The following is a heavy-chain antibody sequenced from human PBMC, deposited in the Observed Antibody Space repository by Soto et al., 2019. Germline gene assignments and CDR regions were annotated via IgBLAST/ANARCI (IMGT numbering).Heavy chain of an antibody. J-gene: IGHJ4*02. CDR3: AREGTDLTGPLAY. CDR1: GGSISSGDYY. CDR2: IYYSGST. Sequence: SETLSLTCTVSGGSISSGDYYWSWIRQPPGKGLEWIGYIYYSGSTYYNPSLKSRVTISVDTSKNQFSLKLSSVTAADTAVYYCAREGTDLTGPLAYWGQGTLVTVSS. V-gene: IGHV4-30-4*01. D-gene: IGHD1-20*01.